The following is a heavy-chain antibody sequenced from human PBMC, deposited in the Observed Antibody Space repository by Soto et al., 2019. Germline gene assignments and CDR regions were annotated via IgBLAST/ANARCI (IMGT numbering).Heavy chain of an antibody. J-gene: IGHJ4*02. V-gene: IGHV1-2*02. CDR1: GYTFTGYY. CDR2: INPNSGGT. D-gene: IGHD5-12*01. Sequence: ASVKVSCKASGYTFTGYYMHWVRQAPGQGLEWMGWINPNSGGTNYAQKFQGRVTMTRDTSISTAYMELSRLRSDDTAVYYCASDGDEMATGEYYFNYWGQGTMVTVYS. CDR3: ASDGDEMATGEYYFNY.